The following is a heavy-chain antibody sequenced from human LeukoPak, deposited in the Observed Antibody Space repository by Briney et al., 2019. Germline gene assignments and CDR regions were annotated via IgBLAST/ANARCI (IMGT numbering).Heavy chain of an antibody. CDR3: AKGHSGSYYDFFDY. J-gene: IGHJ4*02. CDR1: GFTFSNYA. V-gene: IGHV3-23*01. Sequence: GGSLRLSYAASGFTFSNYAMSWVRQAPGKGLEWVSVMSGGGDSTYYADSVKGRFTISRDNSKNTLYLQMNSLRAEETAVYYCAKGHSGSYYDFFDYWGQGTLVTVSS. CDR2: MSGGGDST. D-gene: IGHD1-26*01.